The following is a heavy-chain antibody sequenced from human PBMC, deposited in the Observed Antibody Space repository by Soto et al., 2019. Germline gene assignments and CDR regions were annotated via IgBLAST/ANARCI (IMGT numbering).Heavy chain of an antibody. V-gene: IGHV1-3*01. J-gene: IGHJ2*01. CDR3: ARAWYSSGWYHWYFDF. CDR1: GYTFTNYG. CDR2: INAGNGNT. Sequence: ASVKVSCKASGYTFTNYGIHWVRQAPGQRLEWMGWINAGNGNTKYSQKFQGRVIITRDTSASTAYMELSSLRSEDTAVFYCARAWYSSGWYHWYFDFWGRGTLVTVSS. D-gene: IGHD6-19*01.